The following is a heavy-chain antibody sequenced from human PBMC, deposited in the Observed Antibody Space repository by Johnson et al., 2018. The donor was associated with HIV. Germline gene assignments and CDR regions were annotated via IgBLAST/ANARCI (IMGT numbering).Heavy chain of an antibody. CDR1: GFTFSSYG. Sequence: QVQLVESGGGEVRPGGSLRLSCAASGFTFSSYGMHWVRQAPGKGLEWVAVIWYDGSNKYYADSVKGRFTISRDNSKNTLYLQMNSLRAEDTAVYYCAKDHDYIGHGAFDIWGQGTMVTVSS. CDR2: IWYDGSNK. J-gene: IGHJ3*02. CDR3: AKDHDYIGHGAFDI. D-gene: IGHD4-11*01. V-gene: IGHV3-33*06.